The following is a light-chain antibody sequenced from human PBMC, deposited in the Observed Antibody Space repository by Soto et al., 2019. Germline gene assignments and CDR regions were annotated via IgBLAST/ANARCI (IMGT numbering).Light chain of an antibody. Sequence: DFQMTQSPSTLSASVGDRVTITCRASQNINNWVAWYQQKPWKAPKFLIYDASTLQRGVPSRFSGSGFGTEFSLTISSLQPDDFGSYYCQHTRTFGQGTKVEIK. CDR1: QNINNW. CDR2: DAS. V-gene: IGKV1-5*01. J-gene: IGKJ1*01. CDR3: QHTRT.